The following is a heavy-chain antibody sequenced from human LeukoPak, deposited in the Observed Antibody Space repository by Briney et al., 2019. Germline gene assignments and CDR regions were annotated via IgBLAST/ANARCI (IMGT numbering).Heavy chain of an antibody. CDR2: ISNSGSTI. CDR1: GFTFSSYE. Sequence: WGSLRLSCAASGFTFSSYEMNWVRQAPGKGLEWVSYISNSGSTIYYADSVKGRFTISRDNAKNSLYLQMNSLRAEDTSVYYCAAPGIAVAGTKVDWFDPWGQGTLVTVSS. D-gene: IGHD6-19*01. CDR3: AAPGIAVAGTKVDWFDP. J-gene: IGHJ5*02. V-gene: IGHV3-48*03.